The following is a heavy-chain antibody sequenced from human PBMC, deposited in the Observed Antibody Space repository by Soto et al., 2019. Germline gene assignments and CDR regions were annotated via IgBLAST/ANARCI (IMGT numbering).Heavy chain of an antibody. CDR1: GGSVSSGTYY. CDR3: ARRSSGGNWLDP. V-gene: IGHV4-61*01. Sequence: QVQLQESGPGLVKPSETLSLTCIVSGGSVSSGTYYWTWIRQPPGKGLEWIGYISNSGSTNYNPSLKSRVTISADTPTNQFSLKLNSVTAAETAVYYCARRSSGGNWLDPWGQGTLVTVSS. D-gene: IGHD2-15*01. CDR2: ISNSGST. J-gene: IGHJ5*02.